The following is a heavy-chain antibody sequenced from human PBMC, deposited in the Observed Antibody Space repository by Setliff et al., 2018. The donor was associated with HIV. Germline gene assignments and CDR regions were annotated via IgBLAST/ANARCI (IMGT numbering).Heavy chain of an antibody. CDR1: GGSFSGYD. D-gene: IGHD3-10*01. Sequence: PSETLSLTCAVYGGSFSGYDWSWIRQPPGKGLEWIGEINHSGSTNYNPSLKSRVTISVDTSKNQFSLRLNSVTAADTAVYYCARAYFGSGIYYWGQGTLVTVSS. J-gene: IGHJ4*02. V-gene: IGHV4-34*01. CDR3: ARAYFGSGIYY. CDR2: INHSGST.